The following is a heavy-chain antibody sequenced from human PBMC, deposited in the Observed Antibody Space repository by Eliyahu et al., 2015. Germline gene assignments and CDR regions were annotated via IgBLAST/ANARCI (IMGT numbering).Heavy chain of an antibody. CDR2: IKSTSDGGTT. Sequence: EVQLVESGGGLVKPGGSLRLSCAASGFTFNNAWMNWVRQAPGKGLEWVGRIKSTSDGGTTDYAAAVKGRFSISRDDSKNTLYLQMNSLKTEDTGMYYCTTDFGDYPSSFHIWGQGTMVTVSS. J-gene: IGHJ3*02. D-gene: IGHD4-17*01. V-gene: IGHV3-15*01. CDR3: TTDFGDYPSSFHI. CDR1: GFTFNNAW.